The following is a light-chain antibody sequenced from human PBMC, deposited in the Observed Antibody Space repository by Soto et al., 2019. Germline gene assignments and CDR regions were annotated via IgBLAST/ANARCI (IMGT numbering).Light chain of an antibody. CDR3: QQFDNVPRT. CDR1: RDITDY. Sequence: DTQMTQSPSSLSASVGDRVAITCQASRDITDYLNWYQQKPGKAPKLLIYDASKLETGVPSRFSGSGSGTDFTLTITSLQPEDIATYYCQQFDNVPRTFGGGTKVDLK. V-gene: IGKV1-33*01. CDR2: DAS. J-gene: IGKJ4*01.